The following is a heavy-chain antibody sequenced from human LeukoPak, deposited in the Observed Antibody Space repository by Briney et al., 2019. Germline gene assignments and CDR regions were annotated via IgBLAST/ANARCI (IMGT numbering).Heavy chain of an antibody. V-gene: IGHV4-4*07. CDR3: ARGPPPDFDY. CDR2: IHPSGST. Sequence: MASETLSLTCTVSGDSISSYYWSWVRQPAGKGLEWIGRIHPSGSTNYNPSLKSRVTLSVDTSKNQFSLKLSSVTAADTAVYYCARGPPPDFDYWGRGTLVTVSS. J-gene: IGHJ4*02. CDR1: GDSISSYY.